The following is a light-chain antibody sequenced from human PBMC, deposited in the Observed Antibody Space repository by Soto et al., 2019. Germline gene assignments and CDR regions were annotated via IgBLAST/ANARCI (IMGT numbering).Light chain of an antibody. Sequence: DIVLTQSLATLSSFPGDRVTLSCRASEAVNTRLAWYQHKPGQAPRLLIYLTSNRAAGIPARFSGSGSETDFTLTISSLQSEDFAVYHCQQYNSWPRTWTFGQGTKVDIK. V-gene: IGKV3D-15*01. CDR3: QQYNSWPRTWT. CDR1: EAVNTR. J-gene: IGKJ1*01. CDR2: LTS.